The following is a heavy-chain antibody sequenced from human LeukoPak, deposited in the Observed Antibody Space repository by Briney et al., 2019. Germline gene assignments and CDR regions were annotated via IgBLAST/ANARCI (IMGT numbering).Heavy chain of an antibody. CDR3: ARDLGYCSGGRCDDF. CDR1: LDSTTSNF. CDR2: IHRSGSP. J-gene: IGHJ4*02. D-gene: IGHD2-15*01. Sequence: PSETLSLTCTVSLDSTTSNFWSWVRQPPGKGLEWFVEIHRSGSPNYNPSLQSRVTISIDRSRNQIALELSSVTAADTAVYYCARDLGYCSGGRCDDFWGQGTLVTVSS. V-gene: IGHV4-4*02.